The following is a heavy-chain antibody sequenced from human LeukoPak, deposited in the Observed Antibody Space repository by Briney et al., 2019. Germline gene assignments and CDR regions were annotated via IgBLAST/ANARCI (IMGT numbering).Heavy chain of an antibody. Sequence: AESLRLSCAASGFTFSSYAMSWVRQAPGNGLDWVSAISGSGGSTSYADSVKGGFTISRDNSKNTLYLQMNSLRAEDTAVYHCARRSGIAVAGAFDYWGQGTLVTVSS. CDR3: ARRSGIAVAGAFDY. J-gene: IGHJ4*02. D-gene: IGHD6-19*01. V-gene: IGHV3-23*01. CDR2: ISGSGGST. CDR1: GFTFSSYA.